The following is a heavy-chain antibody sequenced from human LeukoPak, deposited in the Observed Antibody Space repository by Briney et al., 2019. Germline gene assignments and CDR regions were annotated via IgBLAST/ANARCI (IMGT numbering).Heavy chain of an antibody. CDR1: GFNFSSYW. J-gene: IGHJ6*02. Sequence: GGSLRLSCAASGFNFSSYWMSWVRQAPRKGLEWVANIKQDGSEKYYMDSVKGRFTISRDNAKNSLYLQMNSLRAEDTAVYYCARDIVGAAVMDVWGQGTTVTVSS. CDR3: ARDIVGAAVMDV. CDR2: IKQDGSEK. D-gene: IGHD1-26*01. V-gene: IGHV3-7*01.